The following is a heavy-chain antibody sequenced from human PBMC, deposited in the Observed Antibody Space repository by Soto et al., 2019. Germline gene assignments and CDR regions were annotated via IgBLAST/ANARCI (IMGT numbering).Heavy chain of an antibody. D-gene: IGHD2-15*01. CDR1: GFTFSSYG. J-gene: IGHJ6*03. CDR3: ARSTQQGGIYYYYYYMDV. CDR2: IWYDGSNK. V-gene: IGHV3-33*01. Sequence: QVQLVESGGGVVQPGRSLRLSCAASGFTFSSYGMHWVRQAPGKGLEWVAVIWYDGSNKYYADSVKGRFTISRDNSKNTLYLQMNSLRAEDTAVYYCARSTQQGGIYYYYYYMDVWGKGTTVTVSS.